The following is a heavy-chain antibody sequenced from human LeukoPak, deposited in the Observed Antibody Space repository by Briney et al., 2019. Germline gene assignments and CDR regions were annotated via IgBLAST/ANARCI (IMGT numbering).Heavy chain of an antibody. CDR3: AKGDGRIAVVPYSALDY. Sequence: PGGSLRLSCAASGFTFSSYAMSWVRQAPGKGLEWVSAISGSGGSTYYADSVKGRFTISRDNSKNTLYLQMNSLRAEDTAVYYCAKGDGRIAVVPYSALDYWGQGTLVTVSS. CDR2: ISGSGGST. CDR1: GFTFSSYA. J-gene: IGHJ4*02. V-gene: IGHV3-23*01. D-gene: IGHD3-22*01.